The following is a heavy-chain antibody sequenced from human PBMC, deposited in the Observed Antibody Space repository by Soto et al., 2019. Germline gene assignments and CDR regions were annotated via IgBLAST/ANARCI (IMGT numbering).Heavy chain of an antibody. J-gene: IGHJ4*02. CDR3: ARGVEVSGEGNFDY. V-gene: IGHV4-34*01. CDR1: GGSFSGYY. Sequence: QVQLQQWGAGLLKPSETLSLTCAVYGGSFSGYYWSWIRQPPGKGLEWIGEINHSGSTNYNPSLKSRVTISVDTSKNQFSLKLSSVTAADTAVYYCARGVEVSGEGNFDYWGQGTLVTVSS. CDR2: INHSGST. D-gene: IGHD4-17*01.